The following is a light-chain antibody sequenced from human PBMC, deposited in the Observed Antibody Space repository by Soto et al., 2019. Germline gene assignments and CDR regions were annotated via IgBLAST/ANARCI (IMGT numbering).Light chain of an antibody. CDR2: APS. CDR3: QQSYSTPFS. V-gene: IGKV1-39*01. CDR1: QSISSY. J-gene: IGKJ3*01. Sequence: DIQMTQSPSSLSASVGDRVTITCRASQSISSYLNWYQQKPGKAPKLLIYAPSSLQSGVPSRFSGSGSGTDFTLTISSLQPEEFATYYCQQSYSTPFSFGPGTKVDIK.